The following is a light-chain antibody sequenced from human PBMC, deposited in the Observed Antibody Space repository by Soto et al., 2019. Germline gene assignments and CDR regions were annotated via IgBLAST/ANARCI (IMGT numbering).Light chain of an antibody. J-gene: IGKJ4*01. CDR2: SAS. CDR3: QQYYSYPLT. V-gene: IGKV1-8*01. Sequence: AIRMTQSPSSFSASAGDRVTITCRASQGISSHLAWYQQKPGKAPKLVIYSASTLGSGVPSRFSGSGSGTDFTLTISNLQSEDFATYYCQQYYSYPLTFGGGTKVEIK. CDR1: QGISSH.